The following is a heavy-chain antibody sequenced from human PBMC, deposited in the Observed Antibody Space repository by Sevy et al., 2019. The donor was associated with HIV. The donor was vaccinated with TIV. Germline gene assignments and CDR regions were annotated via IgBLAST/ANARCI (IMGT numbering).Heavy chain of an antibody. CDR3: ARAYCSGGRCYSLAY. D-gene: IGHD2-15*01. CDR1: GYTFTTYG. J-gene: IGHJ4*02. V-gene: IGHV1-18*01. CDR2: ISTFNGDT. Sequence: ASVKVSCKASGYTFTTYGVIWVRQAPGQGLQWMGWISTFNGDTNSAQKLQGRVTMTTDTSTSTAYMELRSLRSDDTAVYYCARAYCSGGRCYSLAYWGQGTLVTVSS.